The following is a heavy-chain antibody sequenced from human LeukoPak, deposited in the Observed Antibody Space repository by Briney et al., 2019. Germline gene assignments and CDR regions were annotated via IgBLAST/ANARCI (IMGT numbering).Heavy chain of an antibody. CDR3: ARDQSGYDSGVY. D-gene: IGHD5-12*01. V-gene: IGHV4-39*07. CDR2: IYYSGST. Sequence: SETLSLTCTVSGGSISSSSYYWGWIRQPPGKGLEWIGSIYYSGSTYYNPSLKSRVTISVDTSKNQFSLKLSSVTAADTAVYYCARDQSGYDSGVYWGQGTLVTVSS. CDR1: GGSISSSSYY. J-gene: IGHJ4*02.